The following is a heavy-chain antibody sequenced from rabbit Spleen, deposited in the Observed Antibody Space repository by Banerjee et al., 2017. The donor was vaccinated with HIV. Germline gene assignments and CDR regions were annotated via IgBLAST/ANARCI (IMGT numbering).Heavy chain of an antibody. Sequence: QSLEESGGDLVKPGASLTLTCTASGFSFSSGYWMCWVRQAPGKGLEWIACIYAGSSGTSYYASWAKGRFTISKTSSTTVTLQMTSLTAADTATYFCARDSGTSFSSYGMDLWGPGTLVTFS. CDR1: GFSFSSGYW. D-gene: IGHD8-1*01. CDR2: IYAGSSGTS. J-gene: IGHJ6*01. V-gene: IGHV1S40*01. CDR3: ARDSGTSFSSYGMDL.